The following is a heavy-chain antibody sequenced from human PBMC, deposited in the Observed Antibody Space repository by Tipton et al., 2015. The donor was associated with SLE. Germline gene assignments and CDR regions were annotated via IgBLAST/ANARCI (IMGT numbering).Heavy chain of an antibody. CDR2: IDYSGNT. CDR3: ATHYPQPDY. Sequence: TLSLTCTVSGGSVSSSSYFWAWIRQPPGKGLEWIGHIDYSGNTYYNPSLKSRITISVDTSKNRFSLNLSSVTAADTAVYYCATHYPQPDYWGQGTLVTVSS. J-gene: IGHJ4*02. V-gene: IGHV4-39*07. CDR1: GGSVSSSSYF. D-gene: IGHD3-10*01.